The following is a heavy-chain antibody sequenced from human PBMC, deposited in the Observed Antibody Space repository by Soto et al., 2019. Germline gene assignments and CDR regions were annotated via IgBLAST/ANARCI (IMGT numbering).Heavy chain of an antibody. J-gene: IGHJ6*03. V-gene: IGHV3-21*01. Sequence: GGSLRLSCAASGFTFSSYSMNWVRQAPGKGLEWVSSISSSSSYIYYADSVKGRFTISRDNAKNSLYLQMNSLRAEDTAVYYCARDLGYCSGGRCYYHYMDVWGKGTTVTVSS. CDR2: ISSSSSYI. CDR1: GFTFSSYS. D-gene: IGHD2-15*01. CDR3: ARDLGYCSGGRCYYHYMDV.